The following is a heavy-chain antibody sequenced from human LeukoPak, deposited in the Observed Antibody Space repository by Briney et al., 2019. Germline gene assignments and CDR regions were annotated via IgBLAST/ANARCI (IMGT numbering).Heavy chain of an antibody. J-gene: IGHJ4*01. V-gene: IGHV4-59*01. CDR2: IYYSGST. Sequence: SETLSLTCTVSGGSISSYYWSWIRQPPGKGLEWIGYIYYSGSTNYNPSLKSRVTISVDTSKNQFSLKLSSVTAADTAVYYCAAGRRRYYDSSGFPKKARHYFDDWRPATLVTVSS. CDR3: AAGRRRYYDSSGFPKKARHYFDD. D-gene: IGHD3-22*01. CDR1: GGSISSYY.